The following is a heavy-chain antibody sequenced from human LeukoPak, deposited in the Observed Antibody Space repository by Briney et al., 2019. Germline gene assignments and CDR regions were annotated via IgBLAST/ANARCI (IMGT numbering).Heavy chain of an antibody. CDR2: ISSSSSYI. CDR3: AKEDDSSGGAFDI. Sequence: GGSLRLSCAASEFTFSSYNMNWVRQAPGKGLEWVSSISSSSSYIYYADSVKGRFTISRDNAKNSLYLQMNSLRAEDTAVYYCAKEDDSSGGAFDIWGQGTMVTVSS. D-gene: IGHD3-22*01. CDR1: EFTFSSYN. J-gene: IGHJ3*02. V-gene: IGHV3-21*04.